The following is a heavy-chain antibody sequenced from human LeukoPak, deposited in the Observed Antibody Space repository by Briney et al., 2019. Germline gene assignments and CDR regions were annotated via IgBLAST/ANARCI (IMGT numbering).Heavy chain of an antibody. CDR3: ARGDSGYDYGFDN. CDR1: GGTFSSHG. J-gene: IGHJ4*02. V-gene: IGHV1-69*05. CDR2: IIPIFGTT. D-gene: IGHD5-12*01. Sequence: SVKVSCKASGGTFSSHGISWVRQAPGQGLEWVGGIIPIFGTTNYAQKFQGRVTITTDESTRTGYMELRSLRSDNTAVYYCARGDSGYDYGFDNWGQGTLVTVSS.